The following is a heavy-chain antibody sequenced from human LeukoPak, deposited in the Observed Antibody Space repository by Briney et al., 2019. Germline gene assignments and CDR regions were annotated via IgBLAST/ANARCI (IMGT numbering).Heavy chain of an antibody. D-gene: IGHD6-13*01. Sequence: SETLSLTCAVYGGSFSGYYWSWIRQPPGKGLEWIGEINQSGSTNYNPSLKSRVTISVDTSKNQFSLKLSSVTAADTAVYYCARDANDSSSWSHLFYYYYYYMDVWGKGTTVTVSS. CDR1: GGSFSGYY. J-gene: IGHJ6*03. V-gene: IGHV4-34*01. CDR2: INQSGST. CDR3: ARDANDSSSWSHLFYYYYYYMDV.